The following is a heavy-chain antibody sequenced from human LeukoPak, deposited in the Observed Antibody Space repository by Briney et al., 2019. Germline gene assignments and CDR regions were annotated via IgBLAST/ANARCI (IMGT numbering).Heavy chain of an antibody. Sequence: GGSLRLSCAASGFTFSSYWMSWVLQAPGKGLEWVANIKQDGSEKYYVDPVKGRFTISRDNAKNSLYLQMNSLRAEDTAVYYCARVVVITGDYYYYYMDVWSKGTTVTISS. CDR2: IKQDGSEK. CDR1: GFTFSSYW. D-gene: IGHD3-22*01. CDR3: ARVVVITGDYYYYYMDV. V-gene: IGHV3-7*01. J-gene: IGHJ6*03.